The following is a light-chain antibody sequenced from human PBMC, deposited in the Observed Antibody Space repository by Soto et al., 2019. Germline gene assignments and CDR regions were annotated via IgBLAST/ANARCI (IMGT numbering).Light chain of an antibody. Sequence: QSALTQPASVSGSPGQSITISCTGTSSDVGSYKLVSWYQQHPGKAPKLMIYEVSKRPSGVSNRFSGSKSGNTASLTISGLQAEDEADYYCCSYAGSSTFVFGGGTKLTVL. CDR3: CSYAGSSTFV. CDR1: SSDVGSYKL. CDR2: EVS. J-gene: IGLJ2*01. V-gene: IGLV2-23*02.